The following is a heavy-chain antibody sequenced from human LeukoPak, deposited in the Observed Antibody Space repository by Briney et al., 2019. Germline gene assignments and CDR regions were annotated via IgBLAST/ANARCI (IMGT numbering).Heavy chain of an antibody. D-gene: IGHD6-19*01. CDR2: MNPNSGNT. V-gene: IGHV1-8*01. Sequence: ASVKVSCKASGYTFTSYDINWVRQATGQGLEWMGWMNPNSGNTGYAQKFQGRVTMTRNTSISTAYMGLSSLRSEDTAVYYCARERWRQWLVRYNWFDPWGQGTLVTVSS. CDR1: GYTFTSYD. CDR3: ARERWRQWLVRYNWFDP. J-gene: IGHJ5*02.